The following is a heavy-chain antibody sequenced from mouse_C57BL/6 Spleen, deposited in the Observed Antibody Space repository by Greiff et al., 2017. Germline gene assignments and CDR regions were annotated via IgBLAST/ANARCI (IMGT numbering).Heavy chain of an antibody. CDR2: INYDGSST. CDR3: ARDRLVPDSYWDFDV. D-gene: IGHD4-1*01. J-gene: IGHJ1*03. V-gene: IGHV5-16*01. Sequence: EVKLVESEGGLVQPGSSMKLSCTASGFTFSDYYMAWVRQVPEKGLEWVANINYDGSSTYYLDSLKSRFIFSRDNAKNILYLQMSSLTSEDTAAYYCARDRLVPDSYWDFDVWGTGTTVTVSA. CDR1: GFTFSDYY.